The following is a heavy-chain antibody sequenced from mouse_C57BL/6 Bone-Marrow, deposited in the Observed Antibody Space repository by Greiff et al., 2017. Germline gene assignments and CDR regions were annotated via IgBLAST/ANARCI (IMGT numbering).Heavy chain of an antibody. CDR2: ISYDGSN. Sequence: EVQLVESGPGLVKPSQSLSLTCSVTGYSITSGYYWNWIRQFPGNKLEWMGYISYDGSNNYNPSLKNRISITRDTSKNQFFLKLNSVTTEDTATYYCAGHDYGHFDYWGQGTTLTVSS. J-gene: IGHJ2*01. V-gene: IGHV3-6*01. D-gene: IGHD2-4*01. CDR1: GYSITSGYY. CDR3: AGHDYGHFDY.